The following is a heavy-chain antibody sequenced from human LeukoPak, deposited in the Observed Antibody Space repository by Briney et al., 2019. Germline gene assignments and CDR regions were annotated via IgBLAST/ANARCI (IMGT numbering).Heavy chain of an antibody. CDR3: AIKRSSGITIFGVVRDWFDP. V-gene: IGHV4-39*01. J-gene: IGHJ5*02. Sequence: SETLSLTCTVSGGSISSSSYYWGWIRQPPGKGLEWIGSIYYSGSTYYNPSLKSRVTISVDTSKNQFSLKLSSVTAADTAVYYCAIKRSSGITIFGVVRDWFDPWGQGTLVTVSS. CDR2: IYYSGST. CDR1: GGSISSSSYY. D-gene: IGHD3-3*01.